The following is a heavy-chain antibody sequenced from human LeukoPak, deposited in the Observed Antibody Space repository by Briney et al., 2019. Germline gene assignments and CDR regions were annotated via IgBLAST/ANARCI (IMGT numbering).Heavy chain of an antibody. CDR1: GGSISSSSYY. V-gene: IGHV4-39*01. CDR2: IYYSGST. CDR3: ARQTGGVGATIRSSAGDY. D-gene: IGHD1-26*01. J-gene: IGHJ4*02. Sequence: SETLSLTCTVSGGSISSSSYYWGWIRQPPGKGLEWIGSIYYSGSTYYNPSHKSRVTISVDTSKNQFSLKLSSVTAADTAVYYCARQTGGVGATIRSSAGDYWGQGTLVTVSS.